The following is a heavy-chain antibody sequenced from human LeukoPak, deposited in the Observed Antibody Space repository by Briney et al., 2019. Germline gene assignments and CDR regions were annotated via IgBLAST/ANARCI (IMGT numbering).Heavy chain of an antibody. V-gene: IGHV3-23*01. Sequence: GGSLRLSCAVSGFTFGSYAMSWVRQAPGKGLEWVSGISGSGGCTYYADSVKGRFTISRDNSKNTLYLQMNSLRAEDTAVYYCAIRAVITPYFDYWGQGTLVTVSS. D-gene: IGHD3-10*01. CDR3: AIRAVITPYFDY. CDR1: GFTFGSYA. J-gene: IGHJ4*02. CDR2: ISGSGGCT.